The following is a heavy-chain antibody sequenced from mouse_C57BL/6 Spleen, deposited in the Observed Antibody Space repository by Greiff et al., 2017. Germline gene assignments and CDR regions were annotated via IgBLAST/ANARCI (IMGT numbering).Heavy chain of an antibody. J-gene: IGHJ2*01. Sequence: QVQLQQSGPELVKPGASVKISCKASGFAFSSSWMNWVKQRPGKGLEWIGRIYPGDGDTNYNGKFKGKATLTGDKSSSPAYMQLSSLTSEDSAVYFCARSGDYDYWGQGTTLTVSS. CDR1: GFAFSSSW. D-gene: IGHD2-4*01. V-gene: IGHV1-82*01. CDR2: IYPGDGDT. CDR3: ARSGDYDY.